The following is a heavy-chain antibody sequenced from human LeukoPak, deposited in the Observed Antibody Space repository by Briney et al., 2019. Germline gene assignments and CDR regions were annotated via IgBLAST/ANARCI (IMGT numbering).Heavy chain of an antibody. CDR3: ARALRSLTGDLDYYFDY. D-gene: IGHD7-27*01. J-gene: IGHJ4*02. CDR1: GGTFSSYP. Sequence: GASVKVSCKASGGTFSSYPITWVRQAPGQGLEGMGGTIPIFGTANYAQKFRGRVTITADESTSTACMELSSLRSEDTAVYYCARALRSLTGDLDYYFDYWGQGTLVTVSS. CDR2: TIPIFGTA. V-gene: IGHV1-69*13.